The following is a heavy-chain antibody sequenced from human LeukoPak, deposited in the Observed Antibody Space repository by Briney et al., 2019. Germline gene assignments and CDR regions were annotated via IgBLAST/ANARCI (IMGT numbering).Heavy chain of an antibody. V-gene: IGHV4-39*07. D-gene: IGHD6-6*01. CDR1: GVSIGSSAYS. J-gene: IGHJ4*02. CDR3: ARVKGGSSSKLDY. CDR2: ISYTGTT. Sequence: PSETLSLTCTVYGVSIGSSAYSWGWIRQPPGKGLEWIGSISYTGTTYYNPSLKSRVTISVDTSKNQFSLNLSSVTAADTAVYYCARVKGGSSSKLDYWGQGTLVTGSS.